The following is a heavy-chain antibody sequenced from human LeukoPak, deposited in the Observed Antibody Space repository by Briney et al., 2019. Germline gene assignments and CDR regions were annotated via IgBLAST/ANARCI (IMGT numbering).Heavy chain of an antibody. V-gene: IGHV1-2*06. CDR2: INPNSGGT. CDR3: ARETDVWGSYRFDY. Sequence: GASVKVSCKASGYTFTGYYMHWVRQAPGQGLEWMGRINPNSGGTNYAQKFQGRVTMTRDTSISTAYMELSRLRSDDTAVYYCARETDVWGSYRFDYWGQGTLVTVSS. J-gene: IGHJ4*02. D-gene: IGHD3-16*02. CDR1: GYTFTGYY.